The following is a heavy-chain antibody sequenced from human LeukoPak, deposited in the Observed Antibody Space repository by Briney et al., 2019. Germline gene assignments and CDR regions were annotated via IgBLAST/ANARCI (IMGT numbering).Heavy chain of an antibody. CDR2: ISASGDAT. CDR1: GFTFSGYA. J-gene: IGHJ4*02. V-gene: IGHV3-23*01. D-gene: IGHD2-8*01. CDR3: TIRQTVSAYY. Sequence: GGPLRLSCAASGFTFSGYAMSWVRQAPGKGLEWVSAISASGDATFYAGSVRGRFAISRDKSEDTLYLQMNSLRAEDAALYYCTIRQTVSAYYWGQGTLVAVSS.